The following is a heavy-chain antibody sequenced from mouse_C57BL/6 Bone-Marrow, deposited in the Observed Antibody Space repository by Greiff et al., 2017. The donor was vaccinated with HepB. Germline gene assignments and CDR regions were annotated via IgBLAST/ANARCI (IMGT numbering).Heavy chain of an antibody. CDR3: AREDYYARFAY. CDR1: GYTFTSYW. CDR2: IHPNSGST. Sequence: QVQLKQPGAELVKPGASVKLSCKASGYTFTSYWMHWVKQRPGQGLEWIGMIHPNSGSTNYNEKFKSKATLTVDKSSSTAYMQLSSLTSEDSAVYYCAREDYYARFAYWGQGTLVTVSA. J-gene: IGHJ3*01. V-gene: IGHV1-64*01. D-gene: IGHD1-1*01.